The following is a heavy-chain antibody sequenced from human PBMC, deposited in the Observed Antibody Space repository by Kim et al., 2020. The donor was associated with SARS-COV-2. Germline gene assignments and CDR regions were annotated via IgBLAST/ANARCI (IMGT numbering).Heavy chain of an antibody. Sequence: GGSLRLSCAASGFTFSNAWMSWVRQAPGKGLEWVGRIKSKTDGGTTDYAAPVKGRFTISRDDSKNTLYLQMNSLKTEDTAVYYCTTDETPGYSSSWYLPTKTAGVGELDYWGQGTLVTVSS. CDR2: IKSKTDGGTT. CDR1: GFTFSNAW. V-gene: IGHV3-15*01. CDR3: TTDETPGYSSSWYLPTKTAGVGELDY. J-gene: IGHJ4*02. D-gene: IGHD6-13*01.